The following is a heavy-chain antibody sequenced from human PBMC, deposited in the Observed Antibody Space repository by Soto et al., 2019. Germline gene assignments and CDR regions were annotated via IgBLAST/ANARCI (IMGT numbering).Heavy chain of an antibody. CDR2: IYYSGST. D-gene: IGHD2-15*01. V-gene: IGHV4-39*01. CDR3: ARQVGDYYYDMDV. CDR1: GGSISSSNYY. Sequence: SETLSLTCTVSGGSISSSNYYWVWIRQPPGKGLEWIGSIYYSGSTYYNPSLKSRVTISVDTSKNQFSLKLSSVTAAATAVFYCARQVGDYYYDMDVWGQGTTVTVSS. J-gene: IGHJ6*02.